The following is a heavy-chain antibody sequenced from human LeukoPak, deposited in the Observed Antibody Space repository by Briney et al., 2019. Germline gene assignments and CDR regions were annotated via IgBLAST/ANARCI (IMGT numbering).Heavy chain of an antibody. D-gene: IGHD3-22*01. V-gene: IGHV4-4*07. CDR1: GGSIRNYH. J-gene: IGHJ3*02. Sequence: SETLSLTCTVSGGSIRNYHWSWIRQPAGKGLEWIGRIYTTGSTNYNPSLKGRVTMSVDTSKNQFSLKLSFVTAADTAVYYCAREAGDTNGYYYDKGAFDIWGQGTKVTVSS. CDR3: AREAGDTNGYYYDKGAFDI. CDR2: IYTTGST.